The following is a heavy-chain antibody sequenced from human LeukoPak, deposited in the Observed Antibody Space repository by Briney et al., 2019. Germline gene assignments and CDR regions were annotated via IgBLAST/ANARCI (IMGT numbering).Heavy chain of an antibody. V-gene: IGHV4-39*07. CDR2: IYYSGST. CDR3: ARDRITMVRGVIDY. D-gene: IGHD3-10*01. CDR1: GGSISSSSYY. J-gene: IGHJ4*02. Sequence: PSETLSLTCTVSGGSISSSSYYWGWIRQPPGKGLEWIGSIYYSGSTYYNPSLKSRVTISVDTSKNQFSLKLSSVTAADTAVYYCARDRITMVRGVIDYWGQGTLVTVSS.